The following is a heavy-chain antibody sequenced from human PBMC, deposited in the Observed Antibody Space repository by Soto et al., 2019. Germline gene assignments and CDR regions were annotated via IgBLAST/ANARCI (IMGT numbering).Heavy chain of an antibody. D-gene: IGHD2-21*01. CDR1: GFSVGGDY. Sequence: EERLVQSGGGLVQPGGALRLACAASGFSVGGDYMSWVRQAPGQGLELVSLIYSGGNPFYADSMKGRFTLSRDDSNNMLYLQMDSPRAEDTAVYYCARGPNSDCWGQGTLVIVSS. CDR2: IYSGGNP. CDR3: ARGPNSDC. J-gene: IGHJ4*02. V-gene: IGHV3-53*01.